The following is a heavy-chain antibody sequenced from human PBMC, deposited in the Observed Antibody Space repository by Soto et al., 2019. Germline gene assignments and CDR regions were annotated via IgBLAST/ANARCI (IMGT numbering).Heavy chain of an antibody. CDR1: CGSFSGYY. V-gene: IGHV4-34*01. CDR2: IYHSGST. Sequence: PSDTLSLTCAVYCGSFSGYYWSWIRQPPGKGLEWIGYIYHSGSTYYNPSLKSRVTISVDRSKNQFSLKLSSVTAADTAVYYCARGYSGYLKNWGQGTLVTVSS. J-gene: IGHJ4*02. CDR3: ARGYSGYLKN. D-gene: IGHD5-12*01.